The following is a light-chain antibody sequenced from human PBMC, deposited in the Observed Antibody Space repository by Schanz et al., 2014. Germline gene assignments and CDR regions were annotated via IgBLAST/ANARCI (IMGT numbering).Light chain of an antibody. CDR3: GTWDSSLSAVI. J-gene: IGLJ2*01. CDR2: DNS. Sequence: QSVLTQPPSVSAAPGQKVTISCSGTSSNIGSSYVSWYQQFPGRAPKLLIYDNSKRPSGIPDRFSGSKSGTSATLGITGLQTGDEADYYCGTWDSSLSAVIFGGGTKLTVL. V-gene: IGLV1-51*01. CDR1: SSNIGSSY.